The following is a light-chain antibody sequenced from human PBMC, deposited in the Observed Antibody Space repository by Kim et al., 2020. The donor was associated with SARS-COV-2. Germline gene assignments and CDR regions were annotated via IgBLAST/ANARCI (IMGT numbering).Light chain of an antibody. CDR3: QAWDSTTVI. J-gene: IGLJ2*01. CDR2: QDY. V-gene: IGLV3-1*01. CDR1: RLGNKY. Sequence: GCPGQTVNITCTGDRLGNKYACWYKQRPGQSPVLVIYQDYKRPSGIPGRFSGANSGNTATLTISGTQALDEADYYCQAWDSTTVIFGGGTQLTVL.